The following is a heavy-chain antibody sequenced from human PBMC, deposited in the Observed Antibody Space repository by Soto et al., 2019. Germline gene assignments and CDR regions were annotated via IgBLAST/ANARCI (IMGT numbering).Heavy chain of an antibody. J-gene: IGHJ4*02. D-gene: IGHD1-1*01. CDR3: ARVPHAFWNLVGTYYFDY. Sequence: PSETLSLTCTVSGGSISSGGYYWSWIRQHPGKGLEWIGYFYYSGSTYYNPSLKSRVTISVDTSKNQFSLKLSSVAAADTALFYCARVPHAFWNLVGTYYFDYWGQGTLVTVSS. V-gene: IGHV4-31*03. CDR1: GGSISSGGYY. CDR2: FYYSGST.